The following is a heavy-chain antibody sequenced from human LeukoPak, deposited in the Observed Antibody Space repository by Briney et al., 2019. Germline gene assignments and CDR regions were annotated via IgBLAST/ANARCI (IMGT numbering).Heavy chain of an antibody. J-gene: IGHJ4*02. D-gene: IGHD3-3*01. CDR2: INSDGSTT. CDR1: GFTFKNYW. Sequence: GGSLRLSCAASGFTFKNYWMHWVRQAPGKGLVLVSRINSDGSTTNYADSVKGRFTISRDNAKNTLYLQMNSLRAEDTAVYYCARAPYYDFWSGYPPDYWGQGTLVTVSS. V-gene: IGHV3-74*01. CDR3: ARAPYYDFWSGYPPDY.